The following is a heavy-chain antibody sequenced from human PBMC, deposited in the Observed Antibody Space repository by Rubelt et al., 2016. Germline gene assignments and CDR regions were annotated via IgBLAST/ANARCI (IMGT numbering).Heavy chain of an antibody. D-gene: IGHD6-13*01. CDR2: IIPIFGTA. V-gene: IGHV1-69*01. Sequence: QVQLVQSGAAVKKPGSSVKVSCKASGGTFRSYAISWVRQAPGQGLEWMGGIIPIFGTATYAQKFQGRVTIIADESTSTSYMGLSSLRSEDTAVYYCARRQQLGPFDYWGQGTLVTVSS. CDR3: ARRQQLGPFDY. CDR1: GGTFRSYA. J-gene: IGHJ4*02.